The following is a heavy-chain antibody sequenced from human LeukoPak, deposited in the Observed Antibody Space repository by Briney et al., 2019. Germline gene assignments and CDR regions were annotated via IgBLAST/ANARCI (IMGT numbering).Heavy chain of an antibody. D-gene: IGHD6-13*01. Sequence: GGSLRLSSAASGFTFSSYGMHWVRQAPGKGLEWVAVISYDGSNKYYADSVKGRFTISRDNSKNTLYLQMNSLRAEDTAVYYCAKDGLPSHPGIAAAGISAPDYWGQGTLVTVSS. CDR3: AKDGLPSHPGIAAAGISAPDY. J-gene: IGHJ4*02. CDR2: ISYDGSNK. V-gene: IGHV3-30*18. CDR1: GFTFSSYG.